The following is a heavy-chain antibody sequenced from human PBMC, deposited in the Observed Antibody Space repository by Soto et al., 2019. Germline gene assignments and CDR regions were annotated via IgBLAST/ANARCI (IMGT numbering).Heavy chain of an antibody. CDR1: GDSITNSDYY. CDR2: IDYSGNT. Sequence: SETLSLTCTVSGDSITNSDYYWNWIRQSPGKGLEWIASIDYSGNTYYNPSLKSRVVISADTSKNLFSLKLRSVTAADTALYFCARYGPYYYGFDVCGQGTTASVYS. J-gene: IGHJ6*02. V-gene: IGHV4-30-4*01. D-gene: IGHD4-17*01. CDR3: ARYGPYYYGFDV.